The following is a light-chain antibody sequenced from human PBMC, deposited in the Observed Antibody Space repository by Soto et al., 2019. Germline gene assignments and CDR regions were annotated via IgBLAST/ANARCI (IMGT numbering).Light chain of an antibody. J-gene: IGLJ1*01. CDR2: EVS. Sequence: VLTQPASVSGSPGQSITISCTGTSSDVGGYNYVSWYQQHPGKAPKLMIYEVSNRPSGVSNRFSGSKSGNTASLTISGLQAEDEADYYCSSYTSRSTLDYVFGSGTKV. CDR3: SSYTSRSTLDYV. V-gene: IGLV2-14*01. CDR1: SSDVGGYNY.